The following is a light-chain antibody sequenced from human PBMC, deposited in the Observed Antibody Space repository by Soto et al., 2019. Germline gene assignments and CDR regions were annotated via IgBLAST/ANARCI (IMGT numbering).Light chain of an antibody. CDR1: QSINSE. V-gene: IGKV3-15*01. Sequence: EIVMTQSPATLSLSPGERAALSCRASQSINSELAWYQQKPGQSPRLLIYGASTRATGVPARFTGSESGSEFTLTISGLQSEDFAVYYCQQCHNWPLTFGQGTRLEI. J-gene: IGKJ2*01. CDR3: QQCHNWPLT. CDR2: GAS.